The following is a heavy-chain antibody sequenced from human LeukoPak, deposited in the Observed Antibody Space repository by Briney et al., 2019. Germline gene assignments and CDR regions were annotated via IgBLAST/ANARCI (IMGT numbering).Heavy chain of an antibody. J-gene: IGHJ4*02. D-gene: IGHD3-22*01. CDR1: GYTFTSYD. Sequence: ASVKVSCKASGYTFTSYDINWVRQATGQWLEWMGWMNPNSGNTGYAQKFQGRVTMTRNTSISTAYMELSSLRSEDTAVYYCASPVRYYDSSGFFLWGQGTLVTVSS. V-gene: IGHV1-8*01. CDR3: ASPVRYYDSSGFFL. CDR2: MNPNSGNT.